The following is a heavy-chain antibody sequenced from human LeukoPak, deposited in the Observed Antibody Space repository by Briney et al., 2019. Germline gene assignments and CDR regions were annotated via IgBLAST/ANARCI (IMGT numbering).Heavy chain of an antibody. CDR1: GFTVSSSY. Sequence: PGGSLRLSCAASGFTVSSSYMSWVRQAPGKGLEWVSVIYSGGSTYYADSVKGRFTISRDNSKNTLYLQMNSLRAEDTAVYYCARGGIDSGYDYILDYWGQGTLVTVSS. V-gene: IGHV3-53*01. CDR2: IYSGGST. J-gene: IGHJ4*02. D-gene: IGHD5-12*01. CDR3: ARGGIDSGYDYILDY.